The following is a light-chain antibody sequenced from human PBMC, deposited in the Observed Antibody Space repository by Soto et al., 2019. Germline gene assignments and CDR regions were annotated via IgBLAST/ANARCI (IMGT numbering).Light chain of an antibody. V-gene: IGLV2-23*01. CDR2: EGS. Sequence: QSALTQPASVSGSPGQSITISCTGTSSDVGSYNLVSWYQVHPGKAPKLIIYEGSKRPSGVSNRFSASKSGNTASLTISGLQAEDEADYHCCSYALRSTLIFGGGTKLTVL. CDR3: CSYALRSTLI. J-gene: IGLJ2*01. CDR1: SSDVGSYNL.